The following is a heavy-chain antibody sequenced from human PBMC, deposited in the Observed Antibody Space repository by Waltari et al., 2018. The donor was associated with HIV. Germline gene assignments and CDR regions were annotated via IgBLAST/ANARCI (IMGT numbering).Heavy chain of an antibody. CDR2: YSPLLRTT. CDR1: GGSFGNDG. D-gene: IGHD3-3*01. Sequence: QVQLVQSGAEVKTPGSSVKVYCKASGGSFGNDGNTWRRQALGHGLEWMGGYSPLLRTTRVAQKFEGRVTIAADDSTSTVYVEVSSLRYEDTALYYCARDLAVFGVVAPSYGMDVWGQGTTVTVSS. CDR3: ARDLAVFGVVAPSYGMDV. V-gene: IGHV1-69*13. J-gene: IGHJ6*02.